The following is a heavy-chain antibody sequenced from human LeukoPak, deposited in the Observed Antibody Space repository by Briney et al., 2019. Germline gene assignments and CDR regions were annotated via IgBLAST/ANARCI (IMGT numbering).Heavy chain of an antibody. V-gene: IGHV3-23*01. J-gene: IGHJ4*02. CDR1: GFTFSSYA. Sequence: GGSLRLSCAASGFTFSSYAMSGVRQAPGKGLEGVSAISGSGGRTYYADSVKGRFTISRDNSKNTLYLQMNSLSAEDAAVYYCARDYYDSSGYYVWGQGTLVTVSS. CDR3: ARDYYDSSGYYV. D-gene: IGHD3-22*01. CDR2: ISGSGGRT.